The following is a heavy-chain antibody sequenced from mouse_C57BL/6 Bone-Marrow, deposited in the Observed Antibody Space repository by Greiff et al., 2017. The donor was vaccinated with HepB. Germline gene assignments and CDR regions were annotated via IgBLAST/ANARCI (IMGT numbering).Heavy chain of an antibody. CDR1: GYTFTEYT. J-gene: IGHJ4*01. CDR2: FYPGSGSI. CDR3: ARHEGTTVVATDYAMDY. Sequence: VHLVESGAELVKPGASVKLSCKASGYTFTEYTIHWVKQRSGQGLEWIGWFYPGSGSIKYNEKFKDKATLTADKSSSTVYMELSRLTSEDSAVYFCARHEGTTVVATDYAMDYWGQGTSVTVSS. V-gene: IGHV1-62-2*01. D-gene: IGHD1-1*01.